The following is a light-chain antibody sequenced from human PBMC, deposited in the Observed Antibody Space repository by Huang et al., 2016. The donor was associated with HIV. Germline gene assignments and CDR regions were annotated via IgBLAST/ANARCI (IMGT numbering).Light chain of an antibody. CDR2: AAS. J-gene: IGKJ1*01. CDR1: QGIANY. V-gene: IGKV1-17*03. CDR3: LQHHAYPRT. Sequence: DIQLTQSPSAMSASVGDRVSITCRASQGIANYLVWFQQRPGGAPKRLFYAASSLQRGVPSRFSGSGSGTKFTLTISGLHPEDFATYYCLQHHAYPRTFGQGTKVEV.